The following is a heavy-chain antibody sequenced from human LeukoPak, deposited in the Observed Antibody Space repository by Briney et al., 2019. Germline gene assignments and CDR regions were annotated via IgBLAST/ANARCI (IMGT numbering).Heavy chain of an antibody. J-gene: IGHJ4*02. CDR2: IYTSGST. CDR1: GGSISSGSYY. V-gene: IGHV4-61*02. D-gene: IGHD4-23*01. CDR3: ARDVGYGGNLFDY. Sequence: SETLSLTCSVSGGSISSGSYYWSWTRQPAGKGLEWIGRIYTSGSTNYNPSLKSRVTISVDTSKNQFSLKLSSVTAADTAVYYCARDVGYGGNLFDYWGQGTLVTVSS.